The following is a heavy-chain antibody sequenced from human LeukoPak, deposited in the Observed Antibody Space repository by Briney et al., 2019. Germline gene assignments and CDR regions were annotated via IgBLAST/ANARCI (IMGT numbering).Heavy chain of an antibody. Sequence: GGSLRLSCAASGFTFSSYSMNWVRQAPGKGLEWVSSISSSSSYIYYADSVKGRFTISRDNAKNSLYLQMNSLRAEDTAVYYCASRNRRSGSYFGVWGQGTLVTVSS. CDR2: ISSSSSYI. CDR3: ASRNRRSGSYFGV. J-gene: IGHJ4*02. D-gene: IGHD1-26*01. V-gene: IGHV3-21*01. CDR1: GFTFSSYS.